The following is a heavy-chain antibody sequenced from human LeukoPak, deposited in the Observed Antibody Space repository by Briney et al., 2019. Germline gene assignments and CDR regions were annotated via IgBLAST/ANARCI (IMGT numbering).Heavy chain of an antibody. CDR3: ASRSYYYYGMDV. V-gene: IGHV3-7*01. J-gene: IGHJ6*02. CDR1: GFTFSSYW. Sequence: HPGGSLRLSCAASGFTFSSYWMNWARQAPGKGLEWVASINHNGNVNYYVDSVKGRFTISRDNAKNSLYLQMNSLRAEDTAVYYCASRSYYYYGMDVWAKGPWSPSP. CDR2: INHNGNVN.